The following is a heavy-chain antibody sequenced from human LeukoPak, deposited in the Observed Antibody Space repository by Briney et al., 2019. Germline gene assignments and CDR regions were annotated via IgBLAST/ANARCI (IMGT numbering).Heavy chain of an antibody. CDR2: IIPIFGTT. CDR3: ARNEADGKVAGSNWFDP. J-gene: IGHJ5*02. V-gene: IGHV1-69*13. CDR1: GGTLSSYA. D-gene: IGHD6-19*01. Sequence: SVKVSCKASGGTLSSYALDWVRQAPAQGLEWMGGIIPIFGTTNYAQKFQGKVTITADESTSTAYMELSSLRSEDTAVYYCARNEADGKVAGSNWFDPWGQGTLVTVSS.